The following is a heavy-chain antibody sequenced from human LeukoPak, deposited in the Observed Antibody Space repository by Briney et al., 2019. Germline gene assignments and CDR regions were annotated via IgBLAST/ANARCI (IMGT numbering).Heavy chain of an antibody. D-gene: IGHD3-22*01. Sequence: SETLSLTCAVSGYSISSGYYWGWIRQPPGKGLEWIGSIYHSGSTYYNPSLKSRVTISVDTSKNQFSLKLSSATAADTAVYYCATEGTNYYDTSGYYYYWGQGTLVTVSS. V-gene: IGHV4-38-2*01. CDR1: GYSISSGYY. J-gene: IGHJ4*01. CDR2: IYHSGST. CDR3: ATEGTNYYDTSGYYYY.